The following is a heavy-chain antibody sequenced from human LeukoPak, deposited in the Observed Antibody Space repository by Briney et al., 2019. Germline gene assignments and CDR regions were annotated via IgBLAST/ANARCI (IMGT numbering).Heavy chain of an antibody. CDR1: GFTFSSYG. V-gene: IGHV3-30*18. D-gene: IGHD6-13*01. CDR3: AKVWGIAAAGTTPYFDY. J-gene: IGHJ4*02. CDR2: ISYDGSNK. Sequence: GRSLRLSCAASGFTFSSYGMHWVRQAPGKGLEWVAVISYDGSNKYYADSVKGRFTISRDNSKNTLYLQMNSLRAEDTAVYYYAKVWGIAAAGTTPYFDYWGQGALVTVSS.